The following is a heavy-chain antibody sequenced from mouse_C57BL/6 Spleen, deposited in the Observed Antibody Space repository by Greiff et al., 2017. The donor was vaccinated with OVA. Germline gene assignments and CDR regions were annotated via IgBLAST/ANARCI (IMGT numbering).Heavy chain of an antibody. CDR3: ARSGITTVVGDWYFDV. Sequence: VQLQQPGAELVRPGSSVKLSCKASGYTFTSYWMHWVKQRPIQGLEWIGNIDPSDSETHYNQKFKDKATLTVDKSSSTAYMQLSSLTSEDSAVYYCARSGITTVVGDWYFDVWGTGTTSPSPQ. CDR1: GYTFTSYW. V-gene: IGHV1-52*01. D-gene: IGHD1-1*01. J-gene: IGHJ1*03. CDR2: IDPSDSET.